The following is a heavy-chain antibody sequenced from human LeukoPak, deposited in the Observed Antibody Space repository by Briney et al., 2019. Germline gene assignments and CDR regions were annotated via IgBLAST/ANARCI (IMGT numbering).Heavy chain of an antibody. J-gene: IGHJ4*02. CDR3: ARLAVAGTRDY. D-gene: IGHD6-19*01. Sequence: SETLSLTCTVSGGSISSSSYYWGWLRQPPGKGLEWIGSIYYSGSTYYNPSLKSRVTISVDTSKTQFSLKRSSVTAADTAVYYCARLAVAGTRDYWGQGTLVTVSS. CDR2: IYYSGST. V-gene: IGHV4-39*01. CDR1: GGSISSSSYY.